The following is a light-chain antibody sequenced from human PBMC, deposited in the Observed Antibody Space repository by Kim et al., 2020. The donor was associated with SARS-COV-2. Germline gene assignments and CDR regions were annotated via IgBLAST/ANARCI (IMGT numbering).Light chain of an antibody. V-gene: IGLV2-11*01. Sequence: QSALTQPRSVSGSPGQSVTISCSGTSNDVGDYNYVSWYQHHPGKAPKLILYHVTNRPSGVPDRFSGSKSGNTASLTISGLQADDEAHYYCSSFVDDYTLHFGGGTKLTVL. CDR3: SSFVDDYTLH. J-gene: IGLJ2*01. CDR1: SNDVGDYNY. CDR2: HVT.